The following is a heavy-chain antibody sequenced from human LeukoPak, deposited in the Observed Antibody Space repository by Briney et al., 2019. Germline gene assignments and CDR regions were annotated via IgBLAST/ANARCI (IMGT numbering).Heavy chain of an antibody. J-gene: IGHJ3*01. Sequence: GGSLRLSCAASGFTVTNNYMSWVRQAPGKGLEWVSIVYGGGSTYYADSVKGRFTISRDNSKNTLYLQMNSLRTEDTAVYYCARCTASCYANAFDVWGQGTLLTVYS. CDR1: GFTVTNNY. CDR3: ARCTASCYANAFDV. D-gene: IGHD2-2*01. CDR2: VYGGGST. V-gene: IGHV3-53*05.